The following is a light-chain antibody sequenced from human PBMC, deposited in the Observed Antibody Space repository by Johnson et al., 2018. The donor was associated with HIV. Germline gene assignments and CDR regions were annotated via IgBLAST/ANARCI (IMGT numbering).Light chain of an antibody. CDR2: KNN. Sequence: QSVLTQPPSVSAAPGQRVTISCSGASSTFGNSYISWYQLLPGSPPKLLVFKNNERPSGIPDRFSGSNSGTSATLDITGLQTGDEADYYCATGDTSLSTGGVFGTGTNVTVL. CDR3: ATGDTSLSTGGV. CDR1: SSTFGNSY. V-gene: IGLV1-51*02. J-gene: IGLJ1*01.